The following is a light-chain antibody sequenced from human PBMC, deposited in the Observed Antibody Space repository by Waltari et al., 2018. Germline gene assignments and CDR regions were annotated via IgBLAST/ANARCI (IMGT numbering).Light chain of an antibody. J-gene: IGLJ7*01. CDR1: NSNIRTSF. CDR3: QSDDSSLSAPV. Sequence: QSVLTQPPSVSGAPGQRVTISCTGSNSNIRTSFVYWYQQLPGMAPKLLIYENNARPEVVSDRFSGSKVGTSASLTITGLQTEDEADYYCQSDDSSLSAPVFGGGTKLTVL. CDR2: ENN. V-gene: IGLV1-40*01.